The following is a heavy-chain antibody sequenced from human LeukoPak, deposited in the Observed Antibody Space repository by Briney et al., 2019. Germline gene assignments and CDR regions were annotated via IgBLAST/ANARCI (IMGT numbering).Heavy chain of an antibody. Sequence: GGSLRLSCAPSGFTFDDYGMAWVRQPPGKGLEWVSGVTWNAGSTGYADSVKGRFTISRDNAKSSLYLQMNSLRAEDTALYYCARGYCSGNSCRLFDYWGQGTLVTVSS. CDR2: VTWNAGST. CDR1: GFTFDDYG. CDR3: ARGYCSGNSCRLFDY. J-gene: IGHJ4*02. V-gene: IGHV3-20*04. D-gene: IGHD2-15*01.